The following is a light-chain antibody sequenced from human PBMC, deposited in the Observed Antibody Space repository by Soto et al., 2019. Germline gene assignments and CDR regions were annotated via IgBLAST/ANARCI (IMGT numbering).Light chain of an antibody. V-gene: IGLV2-14*03. CDR3: SSYTTNSPYLV. CDR2: DVT. Sequence: QSALTQPASVSGSPGQSITISCTGTSSDVGGYNYVSWYQHHPGKAPKLMIYDVTNRPSGVSNRFSGSTSGNTASLTISGLPAEDEEDYSCSSYTTNSPYLVFGGGTKLTVL. J-gene: IGLJ3*02. CDR1: SSDVGGYNY.